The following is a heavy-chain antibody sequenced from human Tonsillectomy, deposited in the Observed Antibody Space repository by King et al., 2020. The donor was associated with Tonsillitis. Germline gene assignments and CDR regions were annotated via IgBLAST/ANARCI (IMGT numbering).Heavy chain of an antibody. J-gene: IGHJ4*02. D-gene: IGHD5-24*01. V-gene: IGHV4-39*01. Sequence: QLQESGPGLVKPSETLSLTCTVSGGSITSSGDYWGWIRQPPGKGLGWIGNIFYTVSTYYNPSLKSRVTISLDPSKNQFSLKLSSVTAADTAVFYCARLERGGYNPDYFDYWGQGTLVTVSS. CDR1: GGSITSSGDY. CDR2: IFYTVST. CDR3: ARLERGGYNPDYFDY.